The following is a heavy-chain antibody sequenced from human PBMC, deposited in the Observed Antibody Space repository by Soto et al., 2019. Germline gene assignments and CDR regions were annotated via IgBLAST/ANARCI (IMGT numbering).Heavy chain of an antibody. V-gene: IGHV3-66*01. D-gene: IGHD6-13*01. CDR1: GFTVSDGF. Sequence: EVQLVESGGGLVQPGGSLRLSCAATGFTVSDGFMNWVRQAPGKGLEWVSVLHSGGSTYYADSVKGRFTISRDNSKNTVLIHMVTLGAEDTAVYYCARAYSTSWYSFDAWGQGTLVTVSS. CDR3: ARAYSTSWYSFDA. CDR2: LHSGGST. J-gene: IGHJ4*02.